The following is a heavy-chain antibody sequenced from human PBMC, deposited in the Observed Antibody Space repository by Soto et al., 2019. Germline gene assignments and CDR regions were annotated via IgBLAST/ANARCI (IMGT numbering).Heavy chain of an antibody. V-gene: IGHV3-73*01. J-gene: IGHJ6*02. D-gene: IGHD4-17*01. CDR1: GFTFSGSA. CDR3: TRQKYGDYVPPYYYGMDV. CDR2: IRSKANSYAT. Sequence: GGSLRLSCAASGFTFSGSAMHWVRQASGKGLEWVGRIRSKANSYATAYAASVKGRFTISRDDSKNTAYLQMNSLKTEDTAVYYCTRQKYGDYVPPYYYGMDVWGQGTTVTVSS.